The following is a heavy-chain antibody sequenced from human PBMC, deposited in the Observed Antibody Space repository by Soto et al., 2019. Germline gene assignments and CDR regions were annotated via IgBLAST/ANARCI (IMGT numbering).Heavy chain of an antibody. CDR2: IDNSGGT. D-gene: IGHD3-22*01. J-gene: IGHJ5*01. CDR3: ARDTASKDYDSHSYYPHFDS. Sequence: PSETLSLTCTVSGGSISNYFCNWIRQPAGKGLEWIGRIDNSGGTFYSPSLKSRLALSVDTSKNQFSLRLSSVTAADTAVYYCARDTASKDYDSHSYYPHFDSWGQGALVTVS. V-gene: IGHV4-4*07. CDR1: GGSISNYF.